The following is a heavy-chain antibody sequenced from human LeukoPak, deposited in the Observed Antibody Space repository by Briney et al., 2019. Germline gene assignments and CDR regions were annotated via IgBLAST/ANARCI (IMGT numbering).Heavy chain of an antibody. CDR3: ARIKEYYYDSSGYDAFDI. D-gene: IGHD3-22*01. CDR2: IYHDGST. Sequence: PSETLSLTCTVSGGSISSYYWSWIRQPPGKRLEWIGYIYHDGSTNYNPSLKSRVTMSVDTAKNQFSLKMSSVTAADTAVYYCARIKEYYYDSSGYDAFDIWGQGTMITVSS. J-gene: IGHJ3*02. V-gene: IGHV4-59*08. CDR1: GGSISSYY.